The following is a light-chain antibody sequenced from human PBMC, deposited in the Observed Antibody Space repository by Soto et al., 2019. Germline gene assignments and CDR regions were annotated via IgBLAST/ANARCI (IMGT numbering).Light chain of an antibody. CDR2: EVS. V-gene: IGLV2-14*01. Sequence: QSALTQPASVSGSPGQSITISCTGTSSDVGGHNYVSWYQHHADKAPKLMIYEVSNRPSGVSNRFSGSKSGNTASLTISGLQAEDEADYYCCSFAGSNSWVFGGGTKLTVL. CDR3: CSFAGSNSWV. CDR1: SSDVGGHNY. J-gene: IGLJ3*02.